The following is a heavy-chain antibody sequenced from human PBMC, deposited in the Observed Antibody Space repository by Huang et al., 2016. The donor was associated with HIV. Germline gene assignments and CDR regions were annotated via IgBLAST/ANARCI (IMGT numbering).Heavy chain of an antibody. Sequence: QVLLVESGGGVVQPGKSLRLSCTASGFAFRNNAMPWVRQAPGKGREWVAVVSFDGSQIYLADSVNDRFTISRDNSKSTLFLQMSSLRPDDTAVYYCASAPARALSYFDNWGQGTLVTVSS. CDR3: ASAPARALSYFDN. CDR1: GFAFRNNA. CDR2: VSFDGSQI. J-gene: IGHJ4*02. D-gene: IGHD3-10*01. V-gene: IGHV3-30*04.